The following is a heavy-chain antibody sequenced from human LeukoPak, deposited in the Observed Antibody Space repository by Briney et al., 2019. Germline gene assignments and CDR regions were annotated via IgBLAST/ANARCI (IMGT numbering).Heavy chain of an antibody. CDR3: ARVRPNYYDSSGYSHPFDY. D-gene: IGHD3-22*01. CDR1: GYTFTGYY. V-gene: IGHV1-2*02. Sequence: ASVKVSCKASGYTFTGYYMHWVRQAPGQGLEWMGWINPNSGGTNYAQKFQGGVTMTRDTSISTAYMELSRLRSDDTAVYYCARVRPNYYDSSGYSHPFDYWGQGTLVTVSS. CDR2: INPNSGGT. J-gene: IGHJ4*02.